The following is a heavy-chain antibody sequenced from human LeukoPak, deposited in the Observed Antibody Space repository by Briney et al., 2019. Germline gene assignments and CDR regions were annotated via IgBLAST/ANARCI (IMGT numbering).Heavy chain of an antibody. J-gene: IGHJ4*02. V-gene: IGHV1-2*02. CDR3: ARANFLYCSSSTCLFDY. CDR2: INPNDGDT. D-gene: IGHD2-2*01. CDR1: GYTFTDYY. Sequence: ASVKVSCKASGYTFTDYYMHWVRQAPGQGFEWVGWINPNDGDTNYAQKFQGRVTMTRDTSISTAHMEVSRLRSDDTAVYYCARANFLYCSSSTCLFDYRGQGTLVTVSS.